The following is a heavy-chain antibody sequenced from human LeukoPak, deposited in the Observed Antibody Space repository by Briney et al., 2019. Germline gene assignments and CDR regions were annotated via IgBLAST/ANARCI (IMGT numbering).Heavy chain of an antibody. D-gene: IGHD6-13*01. CDR1: GFTFSSYS. CDR2: ISYSGDTT. J-gene: IGHJ4*02. V-gene: IGHV3-23*01. CDR3: AKTAAAAGPTRHFDF. Sequence: GGSLRLSCAASGFTFSSYSMNWVRQAPGKGLEWVSVISYSGDTTYYADSVKGRFTFSRDNSRNTLYLQMNNLRVEDTAIYYCAKTAAAAGPTRHFDFWGQGSLVAVSS.